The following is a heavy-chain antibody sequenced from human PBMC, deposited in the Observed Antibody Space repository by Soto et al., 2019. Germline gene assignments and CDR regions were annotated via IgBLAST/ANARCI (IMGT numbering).Heavy chain of an antibody. V-gene: IGHV1-3*01. CDR3: ARDRAVSDGYNQSGYYYYYYGMDV. CDR1: GYTFTSYA. J-gene: IGHJ6*02. Sequence: GASVKVSCKASGYTFTSYAIHWVRQAPGQRLEWMGWINAGNGNTKYAQKFQGWVTMTRDTSISTAYMELSRLRSDDTAVYYCARDRAVSDGYNQSGYYYYYYGMDVWGQGTTVTVSS. CDR2: INAGNGNT. D-gene: IGHD5-12*01.